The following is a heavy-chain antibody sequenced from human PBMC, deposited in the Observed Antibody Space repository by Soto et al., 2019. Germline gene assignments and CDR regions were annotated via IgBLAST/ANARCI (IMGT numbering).Heavy chain of an antibody. Sequence: SETLSLTCTVSGASISGFYWIWIRKSAGKGLEWIGRIYATGTTDYNPSLKSRVMMSVDTSKKQFSLKLRSVTAADTAVYYCVRDGTKTLRDWFDPWGQGISVTVSS. CDR2: IYATGTT. D-gene: IGHD1-1*01. CDR1: GASISGFY. V-gene: IGHV4-4*07. J-gene: IGHJ5*02. CDR3: VRDGTKTLRDWFDP.